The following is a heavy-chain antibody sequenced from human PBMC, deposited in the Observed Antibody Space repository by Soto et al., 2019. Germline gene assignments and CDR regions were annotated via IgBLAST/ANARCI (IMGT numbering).Heavy chain of an antibody. Sequence: GSGPTLVNPTETLTLTCTVSGFSLSNARMGVSWIRQPPGKALEWFAHIFSNDEKSYSTSLKSRLTISKDTSKSQVVLTMTNMDPVDTATYYCARAAPYSNYDYWGQGTLVTVSS. CDR3: ARAAPYSNYDY. V-gene: IGHV2-26*01. J-gene: IGHJ4*02. D-gene: IGHD4-4*01. CDR2: IFSNDEK. CDR1: GFSLSNARMG.